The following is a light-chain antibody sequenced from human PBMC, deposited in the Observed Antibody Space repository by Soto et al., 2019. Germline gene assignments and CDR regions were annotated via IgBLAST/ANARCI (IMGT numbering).Light chain of an antibody. CDR2: AAS. CDR3: QQYYSYPRI. J-gene: IGKJ4*01. CDR1: QGISSY. V-gene: IGKV1-8*01. Sequence: AIRMTQSPSSLSASTGDRVTITCRASQGISSYLAWYQQKPGKAPKLLIYAASTLQSGVPSRFSGSGSGTDFTLTSSCLQSEDFATYYCQQYYSYPRIFGGGTKVEIK.